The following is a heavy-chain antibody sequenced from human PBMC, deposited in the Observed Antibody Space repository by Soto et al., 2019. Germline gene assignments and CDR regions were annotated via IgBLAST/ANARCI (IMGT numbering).Heavy chain of an antibody. Sequence: EVQLVKSGGGLVQPGGSLRLSCAASGFTFSSYAMHWVRQAPGKGLEYVSAISSNGGSTYYANSVKGRFTISRDNSKNTLYLQMGSLRAEDMAVYYCARGPGYYFDYWGQGTLVTVSS. J-gene: IGHJ4*02. V-gene: IGHV3-64*01. CDR1: GFTFSSYA. CDR3: ARGPGYYFDY. CDR2: ISSNGGST.